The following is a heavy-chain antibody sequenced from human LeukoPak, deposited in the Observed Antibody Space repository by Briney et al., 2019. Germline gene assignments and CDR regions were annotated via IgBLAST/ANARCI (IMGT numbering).Heavy chain of an antibody. CDR1: GFTFSDYG. D-gene: IGHD3-22*01. V-gene: IGHV3-33*01. Sequence: PGGSLRLSCAASGFTFSDYGMHWVRQAPGKGLEWVAVIWYDGNSKYYADSVKGRFSISRDNAKNSLYLQMNSLRAEDTAVYYCARVKYYDSSGYFPADYWGQGALVTVSS. CDR3: ARVKYYDSSGYFPADY. J-gene: IGHJ4*02. CDR2: IWYDGNSK.